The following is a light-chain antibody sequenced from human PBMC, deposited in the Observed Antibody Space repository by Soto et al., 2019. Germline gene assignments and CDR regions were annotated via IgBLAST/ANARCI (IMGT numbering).Light chain of an antibody. CDR3: QQGNSFPLT. CDR2: TAS. V-gene: IGKV1-12*01. Sequence: DIQMTQSPSSVSASVGDRVTITCRASQDISTWLAWFQQKPGEAPRLLIYTASTLHSGIPSRFSGSGSGTGFTLTISSLQPEDFATYYCQQGNSFPLTFGGETKVEI. J-gene: IGKJ4*01. CDR1: QDISTW.